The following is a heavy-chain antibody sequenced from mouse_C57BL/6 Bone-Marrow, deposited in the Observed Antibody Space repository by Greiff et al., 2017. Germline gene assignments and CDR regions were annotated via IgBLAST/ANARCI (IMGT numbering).Heavy chain of an antibody. Sequence: VQLQQPGAELVKPGASVKLSCKASGYTFTSYWMQWVKQRPGQGLEWLGEIDPSDSYTNYNQKFKGKATLTVDTSSSTAYMQLSSLTSEDSAVFDCTAYYRYYDWYCDVWCTGTTVSVSS. V-gene: IGHV1-50*01. CDR2: IDPSDSYT. J-gene: IGHJ1*03. CDR1: GYTFTSYW. D-gene: IGHD2-14*01. CDR3: TAYYRYYDWYCDV.